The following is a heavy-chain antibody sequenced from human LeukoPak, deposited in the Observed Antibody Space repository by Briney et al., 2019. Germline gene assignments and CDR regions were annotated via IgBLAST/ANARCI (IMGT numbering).Heavy chain of an antibody. J-gene: IGHJ6*04. CDR3: AISGPAAAGTYYYYGMDV. CDR1: VSSGLTRW. Sequence: GGSLRLSCVASVSSGLTRWMNWVRQAPGKGLEWVAIIKEDGSDKYYVDSVKGRFTISRDNAKNSVYLQMNSLRAEDTAVYYCAISGPAAAGTYYYYGMDVWGKGTTVTVSS. D-gene: IGHD6-13*01. CDR2: IKEDGSDK. V-gene: IGHV3-7*01.